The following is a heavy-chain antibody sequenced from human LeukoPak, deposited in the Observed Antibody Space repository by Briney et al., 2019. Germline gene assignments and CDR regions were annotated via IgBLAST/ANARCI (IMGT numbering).Heavy chain of an antibody. CDR3: ARGPGSSGGAHVGDY. CDR2: IRSSGSTI. J-gene: IGHJ4*01. D-gene: IGHD3-22*01. V-gene: IGHV3-48*04. Sequence: GGSLRLSCAASGFTFSSYSMNWVRQAPGKGLEWVSYIRSSGSTIFYADSVKGRFTISRDNAKNLLYLQMNNLRAEDTAVYYCARGPGSSGGAHVGDYWGHGTLVTVSS. CDR1: GFTFSSYS.